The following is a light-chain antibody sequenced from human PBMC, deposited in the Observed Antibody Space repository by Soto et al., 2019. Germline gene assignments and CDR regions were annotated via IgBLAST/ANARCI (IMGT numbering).Light chain of an antibody. CDR1: RSVGSSH. CDR2: GAS. V-gene: IGKV3-20*01. J-gene: IGKJ5*01. CDR3: QQYDTSPPIT. Sequence: EIVLTQSPGTLSLSPGERATLSCRASRSVGSSHLAWYQQKPGQAPSLLLYGASGRATGIPDRFSGIGSGAVFTLTIAGLEPEDFAVYYCQQYDTSPPITFGQGTRLEIK.